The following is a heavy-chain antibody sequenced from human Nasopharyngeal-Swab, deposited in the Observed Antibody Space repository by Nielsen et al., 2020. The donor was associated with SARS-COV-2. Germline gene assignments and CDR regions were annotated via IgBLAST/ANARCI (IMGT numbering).Heavy chain of an antibody. V-gene: IGHV3-49*04. D-gene: IGHD6-13*01. CDR3: TRDRLQQLAPSDY. J-gene: IGHJ4*02. Sequence: GESLKISCTASGFTFGDYAMSWVRQAPGKGLEWVGFIRSKAYGGTTEYAASVKGRFTISRDDSKSIAYLQMNSLKTEDTAVYYCTRDRLQQLAPSDYWGQGTLVTVSS. CDR1: GFTFGDYA. CDR2: IRSKAYGGTT.